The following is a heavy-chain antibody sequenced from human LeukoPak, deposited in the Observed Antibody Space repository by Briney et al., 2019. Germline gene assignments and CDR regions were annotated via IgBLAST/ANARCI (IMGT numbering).Heavy chain of an antibody. CDR1: GFTFSNYS. CDR2: ISNSSSYI. Sequence: GGSLRLSCAASGFTFSNYSMNWVRQAPGKGLEWVSSISNSSSYIYYADSVKGRFTISRDNAKNSLYLQMNSPRAEDTGVYYCARRVAVADNYFDYWGQGTLVTVSS. J-gene: IGHJ4*02. D-gene: IGHD6-19*01. CDR3: ARRVAVADNYFDY. V-gene: IGHV3-21*01.